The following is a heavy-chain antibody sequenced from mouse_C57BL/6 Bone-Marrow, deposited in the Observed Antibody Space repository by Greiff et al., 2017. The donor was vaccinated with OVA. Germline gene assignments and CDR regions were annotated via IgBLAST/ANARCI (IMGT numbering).Heavy chain of an antibody. CDR3: ASGEYDGRDRYWDFDV. D-gene: IGHD5-2*01. CDR1: GYTFTSYW. CDR2: IYPSDSET. J-gene: IGHJ1*03. V-gene: IGHV1-52*01. Sequence: QVQLKQPGAELVRPGSSVKLSCKASGYTFTSYWMHWVKQRPIQGLEWIGNIYPSDSETHYNQKFKDKATLTVDKSSSTAYMQLSSLTSEDSAVYYCASGEYDGRDRYWDFDVWGTGTTVTVSS.